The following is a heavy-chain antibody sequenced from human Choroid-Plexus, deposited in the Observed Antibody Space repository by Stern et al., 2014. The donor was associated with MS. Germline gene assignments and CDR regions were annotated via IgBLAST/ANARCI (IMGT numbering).Heavy chain of an antibody. Sequence: QVQLVESGAEVKKPGASVKVSCTASGYTFTSHYIHWVRQAPGQGPEWMGIFNPSGDSTSSAPQFQGRLTITRDTSTSTVNMQLSSLRSEDTAVYYCARGFVTTENWFDHWGQGTLVTVSS. CDR3: ARGFVTTENWFDH. D-gene: IGHD3-10*01. J-gene: IGHJ5*02. CDR2: FNPSGDST. V-gene: IGHV1-46*01. CDR1: GYTFTSHY.